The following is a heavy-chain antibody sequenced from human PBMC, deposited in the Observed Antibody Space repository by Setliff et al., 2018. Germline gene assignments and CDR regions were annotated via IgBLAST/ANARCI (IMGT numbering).Heavy chain of an antibody. J-gene: IGHJ6*03. CDR2: IYTSGST. CDR1: GGSISSGDYY. CDR3: AREQWLDPPGYYYMDV. Sequence: SETLSLTCTVSGGSISSGDYYWSWIRQPAGKGLEWIGRIYTSGSTNYNPSLKSRVTMSIDTSKNQFSLKLNSVTAADMAVYYCAREQWLDPPGYYYMDVWAKGTTVTVSS. D-gene: IGHD6-19*01. V-gene: IGHV4-61*02.